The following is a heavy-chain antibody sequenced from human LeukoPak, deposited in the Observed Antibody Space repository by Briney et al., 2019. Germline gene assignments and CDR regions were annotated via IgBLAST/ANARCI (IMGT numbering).Heavy chain of an antibody. CDR1: GGPISSYY. CDR3: ARQGGGFWYFDL. CDR2: IYYSGST. J-gene: IGHJ2*01. V-gene: IGHV4-59*08. D-gene: IGHD6-25*01. Sequence: SETLSLTCTVSGGPISSYYWSCIRQPPGKGLEWIGYIYYSGSTNYNPSLKSRVTISVDTSKNQFSLKLSSVTAADTAVYYCARQGGGFWYFDLWGRGTLVTVSS.